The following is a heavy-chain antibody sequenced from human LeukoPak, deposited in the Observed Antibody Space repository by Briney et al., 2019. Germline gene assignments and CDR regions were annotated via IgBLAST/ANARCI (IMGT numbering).Heavy chain of an antibody. CDR3: AKVLYYSSPYYFDY. CDR1: GFTFSNYG. Sequence: GGSLRLSCAASGFTFSNYGMSWVRQAPGKGLEWVSFISGSGGTTYYADSVKGRFTISRDNSKNTLYLQMNSLRAEDTAVYYCAKVLYYSSPYYFDYWGQGTLVTVSS. D-gene: IGHD3-16*02. V-gene: IGHV3-23*01. J-gene: IGHJ4*02. CDR2: ISGSGGTT.